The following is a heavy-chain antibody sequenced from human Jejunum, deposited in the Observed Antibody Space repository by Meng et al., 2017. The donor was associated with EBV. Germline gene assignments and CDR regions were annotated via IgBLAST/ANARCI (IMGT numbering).Heavy chain of an antibody. V-gene: IGHV3-74*01. J-gene: IGHJ4*02. CDR3: SRDLAGSDDD. D-gene: IGHD6-25*01. CDR2: TNEDGRIT. Sequence: VEVVESGGALVQPGGSLILSCAASGLTFSSHWMHWVRQAPGQGLVWVSRTNEDGRITNYADSVKGRFTISRDNTKNTLYLQMNSLRAEDTAVYFCSRDLAGSDDDWGQGTLVTVSS. CDR1: GLTFSSHW.